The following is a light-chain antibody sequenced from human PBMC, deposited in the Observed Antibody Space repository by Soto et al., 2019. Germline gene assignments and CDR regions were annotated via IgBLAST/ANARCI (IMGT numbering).Light chain of an antibody. CDR3: QQLNTFPVT. V-gene: IGKV1-9*01. Sequence: DIQLTQSPSFLSASVGDRVTISCRASQGISSYLAWYQQTPGKAPKLLIYASSTLQSGVSSRFSVSGSGTEFTLTIGSLQPEDFATYYCQQLNTFPVTVGQGTRLDI. CDR1: QGISSY. J-gene: IGKJ5*01. CDR2: ASS.